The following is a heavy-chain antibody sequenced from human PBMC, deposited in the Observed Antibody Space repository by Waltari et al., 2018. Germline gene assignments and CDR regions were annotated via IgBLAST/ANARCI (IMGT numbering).Heavy chain of an antibody. J-gene: IGHJ4*02. CDR3: AKEPNYGVGSIGYFEY. D-gene: IGHD3-10*01. CDR2: IFASGDRE. V-gene: IGHV3-30*18. CDR1: GFSFTDYA. Sequence: HVHLLQSGGGVVPPGGSLRLSCAASGFSFTDYAMHWFRQAPGKGLACVAIIFASGDREFYADFAMARFTVSRDTSRNILYLEMNGLRGDDTAIYYCAKEPNYGVGSIGYFEYWGQGVMVTVSS.